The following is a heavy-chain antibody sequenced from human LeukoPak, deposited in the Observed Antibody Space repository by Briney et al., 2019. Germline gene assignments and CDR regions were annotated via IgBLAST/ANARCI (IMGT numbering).Heavy chain of an antibody. CDR2: IDNRGRTT. CDR1: GSTFSNFG. Sequence: PGGSLRLSCAASGSTFSNFGMSWVRQAPGKGLEWVSTIDNRGRTTYYTDSVKGRFTISRDNSKSTLFLQMNSLRAEDTAVYYCAHRSGLLSYYFDYWGPGTPVTVSS. CDR3: AHRSGLLSYYFDY. D-gene: IGHD2-21*02. V-gene: IGHV3-23*05. J-gene: IGHJ4*02.